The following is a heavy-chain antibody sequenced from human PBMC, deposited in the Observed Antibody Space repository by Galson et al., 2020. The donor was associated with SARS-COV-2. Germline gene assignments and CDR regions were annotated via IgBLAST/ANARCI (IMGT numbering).Heavy chain of an antibody. D-gene: IGHD1-26*01. J-gene: IGHJ5*02. CDR1: GFTFSSYA. CDR3: ARAGSGSYFNWFDP. CDR2: ISYDGSNK. V-gene: IGHV3-30*01. Sequence: GGSLRLSCAASGFTFSSYAMHWVRQAPGKGLEWVAVISYDGSNKYYADSVKGRFTISRDNSKNTLYLQMNSLRAEDTAVYYCARAGSGSYFNWFDPWGQGTLVTVSS.